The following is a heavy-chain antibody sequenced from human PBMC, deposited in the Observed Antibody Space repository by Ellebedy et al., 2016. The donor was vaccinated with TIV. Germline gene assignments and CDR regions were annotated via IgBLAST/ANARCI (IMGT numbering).Heavy chain of an antibody. V-gene: IGHV3-7*03. CDR3: AKDSGYDYIWGSYAY. Sequence: GESLKISXEASRFTFSSFWMGWVRQAPGKGLEWVANIKPDGSVKAHVDSVKGRFTISRDNAKNTLYLQMNSLRAEDTAVYYCAKDSGYDYIWGSYAYWGQGTLVTVSS. CDR1: RFTFSSFW. J-gene: IGHJ4*02. CDR2: IKPDGSVK. D-gene: IGHD3-16*01.